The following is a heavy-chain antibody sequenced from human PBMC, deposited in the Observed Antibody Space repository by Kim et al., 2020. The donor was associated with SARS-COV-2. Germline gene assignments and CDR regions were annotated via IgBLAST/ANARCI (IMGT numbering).Heavy chain of an antibody. J-gene: IGHJ4*02. Sequence: SVKVSCKASGGTFSSYAISWVRQAPGQGLEWMGGIIPIFGTANYAQKFQGRVTITADESTSTAYMELSSLRSEDTAVYYCARGRILIGYSSGWYYFDHWGQGTLVTVSS. V-gene: IGHV1-69*13. D-gene: IGHD6-19*01. CDR2: IIPIFGTA. CDR1: GGTFSSYA. CDR3: ARGRILIGYSSGWYYFDH.